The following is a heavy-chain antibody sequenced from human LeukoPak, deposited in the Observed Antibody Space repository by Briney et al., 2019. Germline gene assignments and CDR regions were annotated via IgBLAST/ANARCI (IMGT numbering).Heavy chain of an antibody. CDR3: ARTSIAARRANAFDI. Sequence: PSETLSLTCTVSGGSIRSSYYYWGWIRQPPGKGLEWIGSIYDSGSTYYNPSLKSRVTISVDTSKNQFSLKLNSVTAADTAVYYCARTSIAARRANAFDIWGQGTMVTVSS. J-gene: IGHJ3*02. D-gene: IGHD6-6*01. CDR2: IYDSGST. V-gene: IGHV4-39*01. CDR1: GGSIRSSYYY.